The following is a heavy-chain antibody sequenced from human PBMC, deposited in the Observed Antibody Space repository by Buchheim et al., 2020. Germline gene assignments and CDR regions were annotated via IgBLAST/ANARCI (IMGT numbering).Heavy chain of an antibody. CDR2: IKPDGSEK. V-gene: IGHV3-7*01. J-gene: IGHJ4*02. Sequence: EVQLEESGGGLVQPGGSLRLSCAASGFTFSIYWMTWVRQAPGKGLEWVANIKPDGSEKYYVDSVKGRFTISRDNAKNSLYLQMNSLRAEDTAVYYCARYGSIAAAGTFDYWGQGAL. D-gene: IGHD6-13*01. CDR1: GFTFSIYW. CDR3: ARYGSIAAAGTFDY.